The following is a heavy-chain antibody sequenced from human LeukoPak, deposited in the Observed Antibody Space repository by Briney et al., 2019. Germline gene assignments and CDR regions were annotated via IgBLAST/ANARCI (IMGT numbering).Heavy chain of an antibody. CDR2: ISGSGGST. V-gene: IGHV3-23*01. Sequence: SGGSLRLSCAASGFTFSSYAMSWVRQAPGKGLEWVSAISGSGGSTYYADSVKGRFTISRDNSKNTLYLQMNSLRAEDTAVYYCAKANEDIVVVVAATWDYWGQGTLVTVSS. CDR3: AKANEDIVVVVAATWDY. CDR1: GFTFSSYA. D-gene: IGHD2-15*01. J-gene: IGHJ4*02.